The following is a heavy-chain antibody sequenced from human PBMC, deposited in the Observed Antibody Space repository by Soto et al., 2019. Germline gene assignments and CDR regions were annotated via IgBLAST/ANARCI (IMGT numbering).Heavy chain of an antibody. V-gene: IGHV4-59*01. Sequence: KPSETLSLTCFGSGGSISSYYWSWIRQPPGKGLEWIGYIYYSGSTNYNPSLKSRVTISVDTSKNQFSLKLSSVTAADTAVYYCARDVGYGYFDYWGKGTPVTVSS. CDR1: GGSISSYY. D-gene: IGHD5-18*01. CDR3: ARDVGYGYFDY. CDR2: IYYSGST. J-gene: IGHJ4*02.